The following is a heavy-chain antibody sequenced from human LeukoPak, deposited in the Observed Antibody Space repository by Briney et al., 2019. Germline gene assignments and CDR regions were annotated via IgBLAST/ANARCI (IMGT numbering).Heavy chain of an antibody. CDR1: GFTFETYS. CDR3: VRDSEGYHSYYFDL. CDR2: MSDSGTFL. Sequence: PGGSLRLSCAASGFTFETYSMNWVRQAPGKGLEWVSSMSDSGTFLYYADSVKGRLTISRDNAKNSLHLQMNSLRADDTAIYYCVRDSEGYHSYYFDLWGQGTLVTVSS. V-gene: IGHV3-21*06. D-gene: IGHD1-1*01. J-gene: IGHJ4*02.